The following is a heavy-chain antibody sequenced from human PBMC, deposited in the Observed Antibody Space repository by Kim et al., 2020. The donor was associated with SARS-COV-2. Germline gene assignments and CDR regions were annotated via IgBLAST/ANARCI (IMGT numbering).Heavy chain of an antibody. V-gene: IGHV4-30-4*01. Sequence: SETLSLTGTVSGGSISSGDYYWSWIRQPPGKGLEWIAYIYYSGRTYYNPSLKSRVTISVDTSKNQFSLKLSSVTAADTAVHYCARVLGYYGSGSPFAPWGQGTLVTVSS. J-gene: IGHJ5*02. CDR3: ARVLGYYGSGSPFAP. CDR1: GGSISSGDYY. D-gene: IGHD3-10*01. CDR2: IYYSGRT.